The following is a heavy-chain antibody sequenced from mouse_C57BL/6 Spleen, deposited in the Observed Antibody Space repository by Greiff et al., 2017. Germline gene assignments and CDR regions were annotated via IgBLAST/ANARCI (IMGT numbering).Heavy chain of an antibody. CDR2: ISYDGIN. V-gene: IGHV3-6*01. J-gene: IGHJ4*01. D-gene: IGHD3-2*02. CDR3: ARGGAQASYYAMDY. Sequence: EVKLLESGPGLVKPSQSLSLTCSVTGYSITSGYYWNWIRQFPGNKLEWMGYISYDGINNYNPSLKNRISITRDTSKNQFFLKLNSVTTEDTATYYCARGGAQASYYAMDYWGQGTSVTVSS. CDR1: GYSITSGYY.